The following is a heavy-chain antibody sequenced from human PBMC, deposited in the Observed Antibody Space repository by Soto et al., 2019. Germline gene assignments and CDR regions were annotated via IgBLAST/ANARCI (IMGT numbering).Heavy chain of an antibody. V-gene: IGHV1-69*13. CDR3: ARALFIRSSALFAAAGPGCLYV. CDR1: GGSFSSYA. Sequence: SVKVSCKASGGSFSSYAISWVRQAPGQGLEWMGGVIPVFGSANYAQKFQGRITITADESTSTAYMELSSLRSEDTAAYECARALFIRSSALFAAAGPGCLYVWGQGTTVAVSS. CDR2: VIPVFGSA. J-gene: IGHJ6*01. D-gene: IGHD6-13*01.